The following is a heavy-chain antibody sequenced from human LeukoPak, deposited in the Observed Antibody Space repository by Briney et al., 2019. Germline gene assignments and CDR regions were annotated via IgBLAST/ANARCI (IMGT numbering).Heavy chain of an antibody. CDR2: ISSSSSYI. J-gene: IGHJ6*02. D-gene: IGHD4-17*01. CDR1: GFTFSSYA. V-gene: IGHV3-21*01. CDR3: AREDGDSPDQMDV. Sequence: KTGGSLRLSCAASGFTFSSYATHWVRQAPGKGLEWVSSISSSSSYIYYIDSVKGRFTISRDNAKKSVYLQMNSLRAEDTAVYYCAREDGDSPDQMDVWGQGTTVTVSS.